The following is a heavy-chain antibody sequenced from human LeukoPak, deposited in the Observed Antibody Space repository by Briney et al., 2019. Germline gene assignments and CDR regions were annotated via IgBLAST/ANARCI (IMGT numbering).Heavy chain of an antibody. CDR2: ISSSGSTI. D-gene: IGHD6-13*01. CDR1: GFTFSDYY. J-gene: IGHJ5*02. V-gene: IGHV3-11*04. CDR3: ARDRRPSSWLGVGP. Sequence: PGGSLRLSCAASGFTFSDYYMSWIRQAPGKGLEWVSYISSSGSTIYYADSVKGRFTISRDNAKNSLYLQMNSLRAGDTAVYYCARDRRPSSWLGVGPWGQGTLVTVSS.